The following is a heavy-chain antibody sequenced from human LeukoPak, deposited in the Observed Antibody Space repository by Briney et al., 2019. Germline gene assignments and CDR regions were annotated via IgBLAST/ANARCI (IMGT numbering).Heavy chain of an antibody. J-gene: IGHJ4*02. V-gene: IGHV4-34*01. D-gene: IGHD1-20*01. CDR2: INHSGST. CDR3: ARHRDNNWNDY. Sequence: SETLSLTCAVYGGSFSGYYWSWIRQPPGKGLEWIGEINHSGSTNYNPSLKSRVTISVDTSKNQFSLKLSSVTAADTAVYYCARHRDNNWNDYWGQGTLVTVSS. CDR1: GGSFSGYY.